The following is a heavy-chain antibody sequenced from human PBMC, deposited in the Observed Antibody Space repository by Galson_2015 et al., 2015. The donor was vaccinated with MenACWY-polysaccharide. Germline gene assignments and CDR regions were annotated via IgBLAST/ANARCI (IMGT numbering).Heavy chain of an antibody. CDR3: ARVEKYSGSYYILH. D-gene: IGHD1-26*01. J-gene: IGHJ4*02. Sequence: LRLSCAASGFTFSNYWMSWLRQAPGKGLEWIGSIYHSGSTYYNPSLKSRVTISVDTPKNQFSLKLSSVTAADTAVYYCARVEKYSGSYYILHWGQGTLVTVSS. CDR1: GFTFSNYW. CDR2: IYHSGST. V-gene: IGHV4-38-2*01.